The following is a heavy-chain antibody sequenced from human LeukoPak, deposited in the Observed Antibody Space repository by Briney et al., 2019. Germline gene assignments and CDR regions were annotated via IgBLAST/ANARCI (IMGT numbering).Heavy chain of an antibody. V-gene: IGHV4-34*01. CDR2: INHSGST. CDR1: GGSFSGYY. Sequence: PSETLSLTCAVYGGSFSGYYWSWIRQPPGKGLEWIGEINHSGSTNYNPSLKSRVTISVDTSKNQFSLKLSSVTAADTAVYYCAAIPGTDFDYWGQGTPVTVSS. D-gene: IGHD1-20*01. J-gene: IGHJ4*02. CDR3: AAIPGTDFDY.